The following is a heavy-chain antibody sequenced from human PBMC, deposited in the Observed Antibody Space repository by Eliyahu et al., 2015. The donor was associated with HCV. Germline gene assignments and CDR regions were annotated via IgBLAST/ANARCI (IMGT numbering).Heavy chain of an antibody. CDR3: ASGGGGIAVAGTGGWFDP. CDR1: GXSITTYY. Sequence: QVQLQESGPGLVKPSETLSLXCXVSGXSITTYYWSWIRQPPGKGXEWIGYIYYSGSTNYNPSLKSRVSISIDTSKNQFSLKLSSVTAADTAVYYCASGGGGIAVAGTGGWFDPWGQGTVVTVSS. V-gene: IGHV4-59*01. D-gene: IGHD6-19*01. J-gene: IGHJ5*02. CDR2: IYYSGST.